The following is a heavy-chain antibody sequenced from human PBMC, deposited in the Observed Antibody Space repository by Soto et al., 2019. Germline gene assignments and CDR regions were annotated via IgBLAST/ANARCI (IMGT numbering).Heavy chain of an antibody. Sequence: PSQTLALTCTIAGYSVSSDSAAWNWISQSPSRVLDLLGRTYYRSKWYNDYSVSLISRVNIVPDTSTNQFSLHLNSVSPEDAAVYYCARGPRDYGSSAYRNYFDYCGQGALVPVSS. CDR3: ARGPRDYGSSAYRNYFDY. V-gene: IGHV6-1*01. CDR1: GYSVSSDSAA. D-gene: IGHD3-22*01. J-gene: IGHJ4*02. CDR2: TYYRSKWYN.